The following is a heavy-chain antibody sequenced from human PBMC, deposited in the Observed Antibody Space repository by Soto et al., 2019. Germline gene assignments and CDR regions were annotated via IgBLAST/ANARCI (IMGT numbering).Heavy chain of an antibody. Sequence: SETMSLTCTVSGGSINSDGYYWSWIRQHPGKGLEWIGYIYYSGSTYYNPSLKSRATISVDTSKNQFSLKLSSVTAADTAVYYCARVSYYYESSGYFSWFDPWGQGTLVTVSS. CDR1: GGSINSDGYY. CDR2: IYYSGST. V-gene: IGHV4-31*03. J-gene: IGHJ5*02. D-gene: IGHD3-22*01. CDR3: ARVSYYYESSGYFSWFDP.